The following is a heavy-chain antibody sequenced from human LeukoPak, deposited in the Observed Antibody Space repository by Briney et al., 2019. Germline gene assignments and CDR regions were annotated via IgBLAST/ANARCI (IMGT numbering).Heavy chain of an antibody. J-gene: IGHJ4*02. CDR1: GYTFTRYD. D-gene: IGHD3-22*01. CDR3: ARAHPDSTSYYSTVFDY. V-gene: IGHV1-8*01. Sequence: ASVKVSCKASGYTFTRYDINWVRQATGQGLEWMGWMNPNSRNTGYAQKFQGRVIITMDTPTSTAYMELSSLRFEDTAVYYCARAHPDSTSYYSTVFDYWGQGTLVTVSS. CDR2: MNPNSRNT.